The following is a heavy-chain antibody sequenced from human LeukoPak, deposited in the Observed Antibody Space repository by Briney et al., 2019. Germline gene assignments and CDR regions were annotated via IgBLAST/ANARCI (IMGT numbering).Heavy chain of an antibody. Sequence: GGSLRLSCAASGFTFSSYSMNWVRQAPGKGLEWVSSISSSSSYIYYADSVKGRFTISRDNAKNSLYLQMNSLRAEDTAVYYCARVEWELLDLDYWGQGTLVTVSS. CDR1: GFTFSSYS. J-gene: IGHJ4*02. V-gene: IGHV3-21*01. CDR2: ISSSSSYI. CDR3: ARVEWELLDLDY. D-gene: IGHD1-26*01.